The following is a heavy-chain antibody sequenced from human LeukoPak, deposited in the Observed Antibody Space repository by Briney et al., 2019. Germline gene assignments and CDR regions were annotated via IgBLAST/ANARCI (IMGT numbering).Heavy chain of an antibody. J-gene: IGHJ4*02. D-gene: IGHD1-14*01. V-gene: IGHV3-23*01. Sequence: GGSLRLSCAASGFTFSSYAMSWVRQGPGKGLELVSAISGSGGSTYYADSVKGRFTISRDNSKNTLYLQMNSLRAEDTAVYYCAKGIDGITGFPGVYFDYWGQGTLVTVSS. CDR2: ISGSGGST. CDR1: GFTFSSYA. CDR3: AKGIDGITGFPGVYFDY.